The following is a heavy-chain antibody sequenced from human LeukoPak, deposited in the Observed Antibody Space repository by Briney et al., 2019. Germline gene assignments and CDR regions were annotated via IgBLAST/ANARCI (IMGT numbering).Heavy chain of an antibody. D-gene: IGHD3-10*01. CDR3: ARVEGSGSYYKGKDYYYMDV. CDR2: IYTSGST. CDR1: GGSISSGSYY. J-gene: IGHJ6*03. Sequence: KSSETLSLTCTVSGGSISSGSYYWSWIRQPAGKGLEWIGRIYTSGSTNYNPSLKSRVTISVDTSKNQFSLKRSSVTAADTAVYYCARVEGSGSYYKGKDYYYMDVWGKGTTVTISS. V-gene: IGHV4-61*02.